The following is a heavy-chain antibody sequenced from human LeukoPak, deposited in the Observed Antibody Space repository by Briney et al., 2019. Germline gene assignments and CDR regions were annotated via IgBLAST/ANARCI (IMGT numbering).Heavy chain of an antibody. D-gene: IGHD2-2*01. CDR2: ISSSSSYI. CDR3: ARVVPAASYGVDV. CDR1: GSTFSSYS. Sequence: GGFLRLSWAASGSTFSSYSMNWVRQAPGKGLEWVSSISSSSSYIYYADSVKGRFTISRDNAKNSLYLQMNSLRAEDTAVYYCARVVPAASYGVDVWGQGTTVTVSS. V-gene: IGHV3-21*01. J-gene: IGHJ6*02.